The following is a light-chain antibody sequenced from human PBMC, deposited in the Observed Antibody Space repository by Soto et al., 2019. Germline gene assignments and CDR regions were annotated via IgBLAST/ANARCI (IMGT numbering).Light chain of an antibody. CDR1: QSISNS. CDR3: QQYNSYRA. CDR2: RAS. J-gene: IGKJ1*01. V-gene: IGKV1-5*03. Sequence: DIQMTQTPSTRSASVGDRVTMTCPASQSISNSLAWYQQKPGKAPKLLIYRASALQSGVPSRFSGSGSGTEFTLTIDSLQPDDFATYYCQQYNSYRAFGPGTKVDI.